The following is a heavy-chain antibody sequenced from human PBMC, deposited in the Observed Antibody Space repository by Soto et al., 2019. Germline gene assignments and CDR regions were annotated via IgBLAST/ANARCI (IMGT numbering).Heavy chain of an antibody. CDR1: GDSVSSNSAA. CDR3: AGTTSHHWLYMDV. V-gene: IGHV6-1*01. J-gene: IGHJ6*03. Sequence: QVQLQESGPGLVKPSQTLSLTCVISGDSVSSNSAAWNSIRLSPSRGLEWLARPYYRSRWYNDYAVSVRSRITVNPDTSKNQFSLQLTSVTPEDTAVYYCAGTTSHHWLYMDVWGKGATVTVSS. D-gene: IGHD1-7*01. CDR2: PYYRSRWYN.